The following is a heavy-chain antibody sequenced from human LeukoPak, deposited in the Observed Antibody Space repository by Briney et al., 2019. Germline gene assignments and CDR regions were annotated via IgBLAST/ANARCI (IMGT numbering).Heavy chain of an antibody. D-gene: IGHD6-19*01. CDR1: GGSMNSYY. Sequence: SETLSLTCSVSGGSMNSYYWSWIRQSPGKGLEWIGYIYYSGSTNYNPSLKSRVTISVDTSKNQFSLKLSSVTAADTAVYYCAGGGSSGWYSIYWGQGTLVTVSS. CDR3: AGGGSSGWYSIY. CDR2: IYYSGST. J-gene: IGHJ4*02. V-gene: IGHV4-59*08.